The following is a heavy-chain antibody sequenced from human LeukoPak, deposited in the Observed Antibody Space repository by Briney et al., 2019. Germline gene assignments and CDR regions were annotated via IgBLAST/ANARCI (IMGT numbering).Heavy chain of an antibody. CDR1: GGSISSGSYY. D-gene: IGHD2-15*01. CDR3: ARDPGRDYYYYGMDV. Sequence: SQTLSLTCTVSGGSISSGSYYWSWIRQPAGKGLEWIGRIYTSGSTNYNPSLKSRVTISVDTSKNQFSLKLSSVTAADTAVYYCARDPGRDYYYYGMDVWGQGTLVTVSS. V-gene: IGHV4-61*02. CDR2: IYTSGST. J-gene: IGHJ6*02.